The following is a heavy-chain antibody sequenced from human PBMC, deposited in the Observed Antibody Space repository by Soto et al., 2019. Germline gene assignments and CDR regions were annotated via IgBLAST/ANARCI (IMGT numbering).Heavy chain of an antibody. V-gene: IGHV3-33*01. CDR2: IWYDGSNK. J-gene: IGHJ4*02. CDR3: ARDSYGAPYYFDP. CDR1: GFTFSSYG. D-gene: IGHD5-18*01. Sequence: GGSLRLSCAASGFTFSSYGMHWVRQAPGKGLEWVAVIWYDGSNKYYADSVKGRFTIPRDNSKNTLYLQMNSLRAEDTAVYYCARDSYGAPYYFDPWGQGTLVTVSS.